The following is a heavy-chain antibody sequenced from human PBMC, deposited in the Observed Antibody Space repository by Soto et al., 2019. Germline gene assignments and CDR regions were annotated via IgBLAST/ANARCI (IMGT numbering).Heavy chain of an antibody. CDR2: IVVGSGNT. V-gene: IGHV1-58*02. CDR3: ADTNIVGATSLAY. J-gene: IGHJ4*02. Sequence: SVKVSCKASGGTFSSYAISWVRQARGQRLEWIGWIVVGSGNTNYAQKFQERVTITRDMSTSTAYMELSSLRSEDTAVYYCADTNIVGATSLAYWGQETLVTVSS. D-gene: IGHD1-26*01. CDR1: GGTFSSYA.